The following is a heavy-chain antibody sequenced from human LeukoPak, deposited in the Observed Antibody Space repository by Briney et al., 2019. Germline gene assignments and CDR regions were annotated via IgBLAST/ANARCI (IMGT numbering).Heavy chain of an antibody. CDR3: ARPHEQQPEPSDAFDI. Sequence: SQTLSLTCAISGDSVSSNSAAWNWIRQSPSRGLEWLGRTYYRSKWYNDYAVSVKSRITINPDTSKNQFSLQLNSVTPEDTAVYYCARPHEQQPEPSDAFDIWGQEPMVTVSS. D-gene: IGHD6-13*01. CDR2: TYYRSKWYN. J-gene: IGHJ3*02. V-gene: IGHV6-1*01. CDR1: GDSVSSNSAA.